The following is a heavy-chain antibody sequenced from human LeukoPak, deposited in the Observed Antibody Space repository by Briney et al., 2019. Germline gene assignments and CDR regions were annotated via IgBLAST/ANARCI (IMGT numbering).Heavy chain of an antibody. J-gene: IGHJ3*02. CDR2: IYYSGST. Sequence: SETLSLTCTLSGGSISNYYWNWIRQPPGKGLEWIGYIYYSGSTNYNPSLKSRVTISVDTSTNRFSLRINSVTAADTAVYYCARENRIMGATDAFDIWGQGTVVTVSS. D-gene: IGHD1-26*01. CDR1: GGSISNYY. CDR3: ARENRIMGATDAFDI. V-gene: IGHV4-59*01.